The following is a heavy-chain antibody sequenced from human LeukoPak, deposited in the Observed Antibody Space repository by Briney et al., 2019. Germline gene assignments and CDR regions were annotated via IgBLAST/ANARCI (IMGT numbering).Heavy chain of an antibody. CDR3: ARQVRNYYYMDV. J-gene: IGHJ6*03. D-gene: IGHD3-10*01. Sequence: KPSETLSLTCTVSGGSISSSSYYWGWIRQPPGKGLEWIGSIYYSGSTNYNPSLKSRVTISVDTSKNQFSLKLSSVTAADTAVYYCARQVRNYYYMDVWGKGTTVTISS. V-gene: IGHV4-39*01. CDR2: IYYSGST. CDR1: GGSISSSSYY.